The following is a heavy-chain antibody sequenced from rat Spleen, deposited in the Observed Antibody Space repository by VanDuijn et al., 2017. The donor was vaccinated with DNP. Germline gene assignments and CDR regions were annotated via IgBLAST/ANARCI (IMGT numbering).Heavy chain of an antibody. CDR3: ARRDTTAQTFDN. V-gene: IGHV5-31*01. CDR2: INADGGRT. D-gene: IGHD2-1*01. CDR1: GFTFNNHW. J-gene: IGHJ2*01. Sequence: EVQLVESGGDLVQPGRSLKLSCVASGFTFNNHWMTWIRQVPGKGLEWVASINADGGRTFYLDSVKGRFTISRDNAKSTLYLQMDSLRSEETATYYCARRDTTAQTFDNWGQGVMVTVSS.